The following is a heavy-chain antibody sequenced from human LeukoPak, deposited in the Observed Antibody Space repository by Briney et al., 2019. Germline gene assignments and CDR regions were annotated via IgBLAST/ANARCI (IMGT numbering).Heavy chain of an antibody. CDR2: IIPFFGTA. J-gene: IGHJ5*02. Sequence: SVNVSYKASGGTLSSYALSWVRQAPGQGLEWMGGIIPFFGTANYPQQFQGRVTLIGDNAPGTAYMELSSLSSQGTAVYYCGRAFMRPGNYDFWSGYYSSDWFDPWGQGTLVTVSS. CDR1: GGTLSSYA. D-gene: IGHD3-3*01. V-gene: IGHV1-69*06. CDR3: GRAFMRPGNYDFWSGYYSSDWFDP.